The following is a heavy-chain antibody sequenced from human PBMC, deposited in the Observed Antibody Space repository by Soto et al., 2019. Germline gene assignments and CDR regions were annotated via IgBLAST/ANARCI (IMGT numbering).Heavy chain of an antibody. D-gene: IGHD1-1*01. V-gene: IGHV4-34*01. CDR1: GGSLSGYY. CDR2: INHSGST. J-gene: IGHJ6*02. CDR3: ARTRNLDV. Sequence: QVQLQQWGAGLLKPSETLSLTCAVYGGSLSGYYGNWIRQSPGKGLEWIGEINHSGSTNYNPSLKSRVTISIATPKNQFSLKLSSVTAADTAVYYCARTRNLDVWGQGTTVIVSS.